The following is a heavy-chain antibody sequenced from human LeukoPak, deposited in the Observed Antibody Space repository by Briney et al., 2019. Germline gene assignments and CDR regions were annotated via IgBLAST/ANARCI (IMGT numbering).Heavy chain of an antibody. CDR2: ISGSGTYI. V-gene: IGHV3-21*01. Sequence: GGSLRLSCAASGFTFSDYTMHWVRQAPGKGLEWVSSISGSGTYIYHADSVKGRFTISRDNAKNSLYLQMNSLRAEDTAVYYCVRMPHYGDLNNSFDYWGQGTLVTVSS. CDR3: VRMPHYGDLNNSFDY. D-gene: IGHD4-17*01. CDR1: GFTFSDYT. J-gene: IGHJ4*02.